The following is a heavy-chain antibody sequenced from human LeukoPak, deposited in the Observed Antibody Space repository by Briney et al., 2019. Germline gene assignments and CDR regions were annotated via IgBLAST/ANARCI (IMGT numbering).Heavy chain of an antibody. CDR1: GYSISSGYY. V-gene: IGHV4-38-2*02. J-gene: IGHJ6*02. D-gene: IGHD5-24*01. CDR3: ARLMARGSYYYYAMDV. Sequence: SETLSLTCTVSGYSISSGYYWGWIRQPPGKGLEWIGSIYHSGSTYYNPSLKSRVTISVDTSRNQFSLKLSAVTAADTAVYYCARLMARGSYYYYAMDVWGQGTTVTVSS. CDR2: IYHSGST.